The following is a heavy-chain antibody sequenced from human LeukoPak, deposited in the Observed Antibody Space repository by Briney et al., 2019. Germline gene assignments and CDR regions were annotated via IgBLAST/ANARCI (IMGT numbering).Heavy chain of an antibody. Sequence: GGSLRLSCSASGFTFINYWMSWVRQAPGKGLEWVANIKQDGIEKHYVDSVKGRFTISRDNGKNSVYLQMNSLRADDTAVYYCARDGPLRSPTSGWFDPWGQGTLVTVSS. J-gene: IGHJ5*02. D-gene: IGHD3-16*01. CDR2: IKQDGIEK. CDR3: ARDGPLRSPTSGWFDP. V-gene: IGHV3-7*01. CDR1: GFTFINYW.